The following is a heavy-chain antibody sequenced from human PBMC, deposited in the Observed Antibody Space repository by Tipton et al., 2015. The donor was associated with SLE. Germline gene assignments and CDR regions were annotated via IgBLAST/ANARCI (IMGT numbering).Heavy chain of an antibody. V-gene: IGHV3-21*04. CDR2: IDSNGNHI. CDR3: ARVSLTETLWELLDF. CDR1: EFSFSTYT. J-gene: IGHJ4*02. D-gene: IGHD1-26*01. Sequence: SLRLSCTASEFSFSTYTMNWVRQAPGMGLEWLSSIDSNGNHIYYADSVKGRFTVSRDNAKNSLYLQMNSLETEDTAVYYCARVSLTETLWELLDFWGQGTLVTVSS.